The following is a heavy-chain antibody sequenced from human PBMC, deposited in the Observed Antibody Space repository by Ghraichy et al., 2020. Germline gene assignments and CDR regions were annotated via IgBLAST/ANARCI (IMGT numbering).Heavy chain of an antibody. CDR3: ARDLLTTVGATYQYYFDY. CDR1: GDSVSSNSAA. CDR2: TYYRSKWYN. J-gene: IGHJ4*02. V-gene: IGHV6-1*01. Sequence: SQTLSLTCAISGDSVSSNSAAWNWIRQSPSRGLEWLGRTYYRSKWYNDYAVSVKSRITINPDTSKNQFSLQLNSVTPEDTAVYYCARDLLTTVGATYQYYFDYWGQGTLVTVSS. D-gene: IGHD1-26*01.